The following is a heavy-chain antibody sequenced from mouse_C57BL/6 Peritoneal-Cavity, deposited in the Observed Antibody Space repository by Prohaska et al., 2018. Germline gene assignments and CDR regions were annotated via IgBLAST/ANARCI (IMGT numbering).Heavy chain of an antibody. Sequence: EVKLLQSGGGLVQPGGSLILSCASSGIDFSRYWMSLFRRAPGKGLEWIGESNPDSSKINYAPSLKDKFIISRDKDKNTLYLQMSKVRSEDTALYYCARTLPESFDYWGQGTTLTVSS. CDR2: SNPDSSKI. D-gene: IGHD1-1*01. CDR1: GIDFSRYW. CDR3: ARTLPESFDY. J-gene: IGHJ2*01. V-gene: IGHV4-1*01.